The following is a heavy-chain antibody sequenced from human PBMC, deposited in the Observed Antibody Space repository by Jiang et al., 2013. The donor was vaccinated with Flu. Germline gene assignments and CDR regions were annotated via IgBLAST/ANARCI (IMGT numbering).Heavy chain of an antibody. J-gene: IGHJ5*02. Sequence: LLKPSETLSLACTVSGVSISSSSYYWGWIRQPPGKGLEWIGSIYYSGSTYYNPSLKSRVTISVDTSKNQFSLKLSSVTAADTAVYYCARGCLSNYSSSWYNWFDPWGQGTLVTVSS. CDR3: ARGCLSNYSSSWYNWFDP. D-gene: IGHD6-13*01. CDR1: GVSISSSSYY. CDR2: IYYSGST. V-gene: IGHV4-39*01.